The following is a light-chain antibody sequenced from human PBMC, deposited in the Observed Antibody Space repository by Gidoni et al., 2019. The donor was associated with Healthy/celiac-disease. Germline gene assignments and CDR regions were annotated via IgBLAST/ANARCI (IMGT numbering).Light chain of an antibody. V-gene: IGKV3-15*01. CDR1: QSVSTN. CDR3: QQSNNKPT. Sequence: ELVMTQSPATLSVSPGERATLSCRASQSVSTNLAWYQQKPGQAPRLLIYGASTRATGIPARFSGSGSGTEFTLTISSLQSEDFAVYYCQQSNNKPTFGGGTKVEIK. J-gene: IGKJ4*01. CDR2: GAS.